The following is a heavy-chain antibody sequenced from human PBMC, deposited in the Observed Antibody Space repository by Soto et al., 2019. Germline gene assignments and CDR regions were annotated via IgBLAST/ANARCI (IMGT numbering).Heavy chain of an antibody. CDR2: ISYDGSHK. D-gene: IGHD2-15*01. J-gene: IGHJ3*02. Sequence: QVQLVESGGGVVQPGRSLRLSCAASGFTFSHYGMNWVRQAPGKGLEWVALISYDGSHKHYEDSVKGRFTISRDNSDNTLYLKMSSLTTEDTAVYYCAKGSVLGYCTGGSCYGDAFDIWGQGTMVTVSS. V-gene: IGHV3-30*18. CDR1: GFTFSHYG. CDR3: AKGSVLGYCTGGSCYGDAFDI.